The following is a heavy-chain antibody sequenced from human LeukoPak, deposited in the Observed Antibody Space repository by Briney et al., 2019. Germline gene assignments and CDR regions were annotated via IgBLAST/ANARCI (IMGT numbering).Heavy chain of an antibody. CDR1: GYTFTSYY. CDR3: ASIVGATIEPFDY. D-gene: IGHD1-26*01. V-gene: IGHV1-46*01. Sequence: GASVKVSCKASGYTFTSYYMHWVRQAPGQGLEWMGIINPSGGSTSYAQKFQGRVTMTEDTSTDTAYMELSSLRSEDTAVYYCASIVGATIEPFDYWGQGTLVTVSS. J-gene: IGHJ4*02. CDR2: INPSGGST.